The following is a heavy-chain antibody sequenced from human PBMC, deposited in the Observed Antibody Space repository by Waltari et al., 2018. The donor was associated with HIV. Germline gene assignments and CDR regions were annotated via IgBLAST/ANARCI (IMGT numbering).Heavy chain of an antibody. CDR1: GFTCSSYG. D-gene: IGHD3-3*01. CDR3: ARERVARIDY. J-gene: IGHJ4*02. Sequence: QVQLVESGGGVVQPGRSLRLSCAESGFTCSSYGMHWVRQAPGKGLEWVAVIWYDGSNKYYADSVKGRFTISRDNSKNTLYLQMNSLRAEDTAVYYCARERVARIDYWGQGTLVTVSS. CDR2: IWYDGSNK. V-gene: IGHV3-33*01.